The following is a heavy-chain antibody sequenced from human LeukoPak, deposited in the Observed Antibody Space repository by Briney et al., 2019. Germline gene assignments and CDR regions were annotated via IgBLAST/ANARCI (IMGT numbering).Heavy chain of an antibody. Sequence: GASVKVSCKASGYTFTSYDINWVRQATGQGLEWMGWMNPNSGNTGYAQKFQGRVTMTRNTSISTAYMELSSLRSEDTAVYYCAATYYDFWSGYYAFDNWGQGTLVTVSS. J-gene: IGHJ4*02. D-gene: IGHD3-3*01. CDR1: GYTFTSYD. CDR3: AATYYDFWSGYYAFDN. V-gene: IGHV1-8*01. CDR2: MNPNSGNT.